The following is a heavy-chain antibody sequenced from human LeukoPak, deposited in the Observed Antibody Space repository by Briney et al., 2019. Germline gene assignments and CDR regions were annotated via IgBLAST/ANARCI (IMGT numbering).Heavy chain of an antibody. D-gene: IGHD1-26*01. CDR2: INHSGST. V-gene: IGHV4-34*01. J-gene: IGHJ4*02. CDR3: ARGARSGSYRLDY. Sequence: SETLSLTCAVYGGSFSGYYWSWIRQPPGKGLEWIGEINHSGSTNYNPSLKSRVTISVDTSKNQFSLKLSSVTAADTAVYYCARGARSGSYRLDYWGQGTLVTVSS. CDR1: GGSFSGYY.